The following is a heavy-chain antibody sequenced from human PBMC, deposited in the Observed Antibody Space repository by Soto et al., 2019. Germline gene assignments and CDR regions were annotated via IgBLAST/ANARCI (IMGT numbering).Heavy chain of an antibody. V-gene: IGHV1-2*02. D-gene: IGHD1-26*01. CDR1: GYTFTGYY. J-gene: IGHJ6*02. Sequence: ASVKVSCKASGYTFTGYYMHWVRQAPGQGLEWMGWINPNSGGTNYAQKFQGRVTMTRDTSISTAYMELSRLRSDDTAVYYCASPGLYSGSYYYGMDVWGQGTTVTVSS. CDR2: INPNSGGT. CDR3: ASPGLYSGSYYYGMDV.